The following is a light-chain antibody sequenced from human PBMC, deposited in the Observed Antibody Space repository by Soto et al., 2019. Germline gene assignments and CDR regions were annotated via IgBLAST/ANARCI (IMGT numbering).Light chain of an antibody. Sequence: DIVMTQSPLSLPVTPGEPASISCRSSQSPLHTDGYNYLDWYPQKPGQSPQLLIYLGSNRASGVPDRFSGSGSGTDFTLKISRVEAEDVGVYYCMQSLQTPRTFGQGTKVEIK. CDR1: QSPLHTDGYNY. V-gene: IGKV2-28*01. CDR3: MQSLQTPRT. J-gene: IGKJ1*01. CDR2: LGS.